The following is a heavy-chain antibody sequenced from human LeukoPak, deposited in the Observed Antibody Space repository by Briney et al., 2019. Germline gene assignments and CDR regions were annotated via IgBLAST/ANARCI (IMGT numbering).Heavy chain of an antibody. D-gene: IGHD2-8*01. Sequence: GGSLRLSCAASGFTFSNYWMSWVRQAPGKGLEWVANIKQDGSEKCYVDSVKGRFTISRDNAKNTAYLQMNSLRAEDTAVYYCARVQGHPPNGLDIWGQGTMVTVSS. V-gene: IGHV3-7*01. CDR1: GFTFSNYW. CDR2: IKQDGSEK. CDR3: ARVQGHPPNGLDI. J-gene: IGHJ3*02.